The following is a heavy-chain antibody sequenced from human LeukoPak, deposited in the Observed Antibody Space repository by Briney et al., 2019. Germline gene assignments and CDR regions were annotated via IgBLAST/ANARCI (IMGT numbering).Heavy chain of an antibody. CDR3: ARVALQLTTNYYYYMDV. Sequence: GGSLRLSCAASGFTFSSYAMGWVRQAPGKGLEWVSYISSSGSTIYYADSVKGRFTISRDNAKNSLYLQMNSLRAEDTAVYYCARVALQLTTNYYYYMDVWGKGTTVTISS. V-gene: IGHV3-48*04. D-gene: IGHD5-18*01. CDR1: GFTFSSYA. CDR2: ISSSGSTI. J-gene: IGHJ6*03.